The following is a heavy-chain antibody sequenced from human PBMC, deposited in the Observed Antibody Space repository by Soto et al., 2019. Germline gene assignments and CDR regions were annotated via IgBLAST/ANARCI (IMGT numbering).Heavy chain of an antibody. CDR1: GFTFRSYA. D-gene: IGHD6-6*01. Sequence: GGSLRLSCAASGFTFRSYAMSWVRQAPGKGLEWVSLISGSGGSTYYADSVKGRFTISRDNSKHTLYLQCNSLRAEDTAIYYCAKVTGSYSYGMDVWGQGTTVTVSS. V-gene: IGHV3-23*01. CDR2: ISGSGGST. CDR3: AKVTGSYSYGMDV. J-gene: IGHJ6*02.